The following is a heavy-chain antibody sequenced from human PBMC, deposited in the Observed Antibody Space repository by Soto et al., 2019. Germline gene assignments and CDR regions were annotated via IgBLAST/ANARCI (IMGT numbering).Heavy chain of an antibody. V-gene: IGHV3-21*01. CDR3: ASEVAAAGKEDY. CDR1: GFTFSSYS. CDR2: ISSSSSYI. Sequence: GGSLRLSCAASGFTFSSYSMNWVRQAPGKGLEWVSSISSSSSYIYYADSVKGRFTISRDNAKNSLYLQMNSLRAEDTAVYYCASEVAAAGKEDYWGQGTLVTVSS. D-gene: IGHD6-13*01. J-gene: IGHJ4*02.